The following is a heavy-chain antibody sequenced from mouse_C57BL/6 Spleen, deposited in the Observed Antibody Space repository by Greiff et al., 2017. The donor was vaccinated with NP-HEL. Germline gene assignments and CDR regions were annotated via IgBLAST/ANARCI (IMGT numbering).Heavy chain of an antibody. CDR1: GFTFSDYG. Sequence: EVKLMESGGGLVKPGGSLKLSCAASGFTFSDYGMHWVRQAPEKGLEWVAYISSGSSTIYYADTVKGRFTISRDNAKNTLFLQMTSLRSEDTAMYYCARPYYSNYGDFDVWGTGTTVTVSS. V-gene: IGHV5-17*01. D-gene: IGHD2-5*01. J-gene: IGHJ1*03. CDR3: ARPYYSNYGDFDV. CDR2: ISSGSSTI.